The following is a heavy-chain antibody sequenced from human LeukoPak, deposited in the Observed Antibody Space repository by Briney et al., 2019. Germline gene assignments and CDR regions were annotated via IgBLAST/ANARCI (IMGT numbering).Heavy chain of an antibody. D-gene: IGHD6-13*01. J-gene: IGHJ6*03. CDR2: IYYSGNT. CDR3: ARGGGISHYYYYMDV. V-gene: IGHV4-59*01. Sequence: SETLSLTCTVSGGSITSYYWSWIRQPPGKGLEWIGYIYYSGNTNYNPSLKSRVTIPVDTSKNQFSLKLSSVTAADTAVYYCARGGGISHYYYYMDVWGKGATVTISS. CDR1: GGSITSYY.